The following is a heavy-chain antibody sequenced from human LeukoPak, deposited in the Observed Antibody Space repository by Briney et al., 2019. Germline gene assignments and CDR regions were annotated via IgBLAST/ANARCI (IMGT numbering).Heavy chain of an antibody. V-gene: IGHV1-18*01. D-gene: IGHD2-15*01. CDR2: ISAYNGNT. Sequence: ASVKVSCKASGYTFTSYGISWVRQAPGQGPEWMGWISAYNGNTNYAQKLQGRVTMTTDTSTSTAYMELRSLRSDDTAVYYCARVFCSGGSCYYGHIDYWGQGTPVTVSS. J-gene: IGHJ4*02. CDR3: ARVFCSGGSCYYGHIDY. CDR1: GYTFTSYG.